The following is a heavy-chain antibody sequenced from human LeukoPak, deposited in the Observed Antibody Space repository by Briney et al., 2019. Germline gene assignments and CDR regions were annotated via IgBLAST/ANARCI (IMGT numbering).Heavy chain of an antibody. CDR2: INPDGGST. D-gene: IGHD6-13*01. Sequence: ASVKVSCEASGYTFTSYWIQWVRQAPGQGLEWMGLINPDGGSTAYAHRFQGRVTMTRDTSTSTVYMDLSSLRSEDTAVYYCARAPRNSSTMLDYWGQGTLVTVSS. V-gene: IGHV1-46*01. CDR3: ARAPRNSSTMLDY. J-gene: IGHJ4*02. CDR1: GYTFTSYW.